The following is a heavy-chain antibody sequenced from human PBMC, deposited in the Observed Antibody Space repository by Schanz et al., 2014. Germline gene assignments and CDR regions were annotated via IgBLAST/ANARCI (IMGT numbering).Heavy chain of an antibody. CDR1: GGSISSGGYS. CDR3: ARGGRTTYNYYYGMDV. J-gene: IGHJ6*02. CDR2: IYYSGST. Sequence: QVQLQESGPGLVKPSQTLSLTCAVSGGSISSGGYSWNWIRQPPGKGLEWIVYIYYSGSTYYNPSLKSRFTISVDTSKTQFPLKLSSVTAADTAVYYCARGGRTTYNYYYGMDVWGQGTTVTVSS. D-gene: IGHD1-1*01. V-gene: IGHV4-30-4*07.